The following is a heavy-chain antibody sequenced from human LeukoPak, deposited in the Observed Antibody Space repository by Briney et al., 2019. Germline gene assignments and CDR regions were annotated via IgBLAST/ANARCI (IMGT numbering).Heavy chain of an antibody. J-gene: IGHJ4*02. CDR2: ISYDGSNK. CDR1: GFTFSSYG. CDR3: AKERPRFSGSYFDY. Sequence: PGGSLRLSCAASGFTFSSYGMHWVRQAPGKGLEWVAVISYDGSNKYYADSVKGRFTISRDNSKNTLYLQMNSLRAEDTAVYYCAKERPRFSGSYFDYWGQGTLVTVSS. V-gene: IGHV3-30*18. D-gene: IGHD1-26*01.